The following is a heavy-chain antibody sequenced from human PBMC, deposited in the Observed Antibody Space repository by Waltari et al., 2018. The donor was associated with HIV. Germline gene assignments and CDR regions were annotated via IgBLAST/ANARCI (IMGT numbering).Heavy chain of an antibody. Sequence: QVQLVQTGAEVKTPGASVKVSCKASGSTFTSYDINWLRQATGPGLEWMGWMNPNSGNPGYAQKFQGRVTMTRNASITTAYMELSSLRSEDTAVYFCARGIPAGRYETLTGQDYWGQGTLVTVSS. CDR2: MNPNSGNP. CDR1: GSTFTSYD. D-gene: IGHD3-9*01. J-gene: IGHJ4*02. V-gene: IGHV1-8*01. CDR3: ARGIPAGRYETLTGQDY.